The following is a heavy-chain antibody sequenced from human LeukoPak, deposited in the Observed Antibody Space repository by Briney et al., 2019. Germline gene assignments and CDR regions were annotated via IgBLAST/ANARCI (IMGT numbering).Heavy chain of an antibody. Sequence: PGKSLRLSCAASGFTFSSYAMHWVRQAPGKGLEWVATLSGSGGATYYADSVKGRFTISRDNSKNTLYLQMNSLRAEDTALYYCARGFSSVMSWGQGTLVTVSS. CDR1: GFTFSSYA. CDR3: ARGFSSVMS. CDR2: LSGSGGAT. V-gene: IGHV3-23*01. D-gene: IGHD6-19*01. J-gene: IGHJ5*02.